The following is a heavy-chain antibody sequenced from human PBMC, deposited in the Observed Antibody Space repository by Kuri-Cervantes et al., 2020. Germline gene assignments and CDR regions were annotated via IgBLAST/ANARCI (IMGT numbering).Heavy chain of an antibody. CDR3: ATRSGYYSLYYYYMDV. CDR2: ISGSGGST. CDR1: GFTFSDYY. Sequence: GESLKISCAASGFTFSDYYMSWIRQAPGKGLEWVSAISGSGGSTYYADSVKGRFTISRDNSKNTLYLQMNSLRAEDTAVYYCATRSGYYSLYYYYMDVWGKGTTVTVSS. V-gene: IGHV3-23*01. D-gene: IGHD3-3*01. J-gene: IGHJ6*03.